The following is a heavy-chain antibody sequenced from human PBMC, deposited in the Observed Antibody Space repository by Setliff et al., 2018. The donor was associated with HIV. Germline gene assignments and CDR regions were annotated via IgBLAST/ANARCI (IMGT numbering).Heavy chain of an antibody. J-gene: IGHJ4*02. CDR1: GFKFINYA. CDR3: AKKASPPVGATARRGPDFDY. D-gene: IGHD1-26*01. Sequence: PGGSLRLSCAASGFKFINYAMSWVRQAPGKGLEWVSAISGSDSSTYYADSVKGRFTISRDNSKNTLYLQMNSLRAEDTAVYYCAKKASPPVGATARRGPDFDYWGQGTLVTVSS. CDR2: ISGSDSST. V-gene: IGHV3-23*01.